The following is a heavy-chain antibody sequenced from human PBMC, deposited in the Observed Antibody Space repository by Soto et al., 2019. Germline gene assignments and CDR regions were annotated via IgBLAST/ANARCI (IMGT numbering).Heavy chain of an antibody. CDR2: IYYTGST. Sequence: QVQLQESGPGLVKPSQTLSLTCTVSGVSINIGGYYWSWIRQHPGKGLEWIGYIYYTGSTYYTASLKSRIPMSLDTSKNQFSLKLSSVTVADTAVYYCARGSQLERDALDIWGQGTMVTVSS. CDR3: ARGSQLERDALDI. J-gene: IGHJ3*02. D-gene: IGHD1-1*01. CDR1: GVSINIGGYY. V-gene: IGHV4-31*03.